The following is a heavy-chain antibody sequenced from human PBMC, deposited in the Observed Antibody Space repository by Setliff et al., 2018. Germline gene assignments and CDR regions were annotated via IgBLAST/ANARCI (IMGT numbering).Heavy chain of an antibody. J-gene: IGHJ4*02. D-gene: IGHD3-22*01. Sequence: SETLSLTCSVSGGSISSGGFYWSWIRQSAGRGLEWIGHFHTGGATDYNPSLKSRVTISVDTSKNQFSLKLTSVTAADTAVYYCARAPRYFDPTGSYFDFWGQGTLVTVSS. CDR3: ARAPRYFDPTGSYFDF. V-gene: IGHV4-61*09. CDR2: FHTGGAT. CDR1: GGSISSGGFY.